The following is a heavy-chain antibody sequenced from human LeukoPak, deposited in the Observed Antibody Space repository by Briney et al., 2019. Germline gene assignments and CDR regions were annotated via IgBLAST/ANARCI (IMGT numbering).Heavy chain of an antibody. J-gene: IGHJ6*03. V-gene: IGHV4-34*01. CDR2: INHSGST. D-gene: IGHD1-26*01. CDR1: GGSFSGYY. Sequence: SETLSPTCAVYGGSFSGYYWSWIRQPPGKGLEWIGEINHSGSTNYNPSLKSRVTISVDTSKNQFSLQLSSVTDADTAVYYCASGPRSGSYRHYYSSMDVWGKGTTVTVSS. CDR3: ASGPRSGSYRHYYSSMDV.